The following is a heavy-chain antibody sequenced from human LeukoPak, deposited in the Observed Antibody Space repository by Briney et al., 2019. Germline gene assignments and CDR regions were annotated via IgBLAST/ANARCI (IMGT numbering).Heavy chain of an antibody. CDR3: ARHVMSIAAAGTWFDP. J-gene: IGHJ5*02. CDR2: IYYSGST. Sequence: KPSETLSLTCTVSGGSISSSSYYWGWIRQPPGKGLEWIGSIYYSGSTYYNPSLKSRVTISVDTSKNQFSLKLSSVTAADTAVYYCARHVMSIAAAGTWFDPWGQGTLVTVSS. D-gene: IGHD6-13*01. CDR1: GGSISSSSYY. V-gene: IGHV4-39*01.